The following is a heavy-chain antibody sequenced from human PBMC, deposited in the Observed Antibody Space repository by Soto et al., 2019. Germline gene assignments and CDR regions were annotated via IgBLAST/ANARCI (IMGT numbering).Heavy chain of an antibody. Sequence: SETLSLSGTAPGASIISYYWGWIRHPPGNGLEWIGYIYYSGSTNSNPSLKSRVTISVDTSKNQFSLKLSSVTAADTAVYYCARHEGIAEAGAPFDYWGQGTLVTVS. CDR1: GASIISYY. CDR3: ARHEGIAEAGAPFDY. CDR2: IYYSGST. V-gene: IGHV4-59*08. D-gene: IGHD6-13*01. J-gene: IGHJ4*02.